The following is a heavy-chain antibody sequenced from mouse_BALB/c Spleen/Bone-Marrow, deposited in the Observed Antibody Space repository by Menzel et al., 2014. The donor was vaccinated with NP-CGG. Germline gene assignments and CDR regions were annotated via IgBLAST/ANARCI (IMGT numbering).Heavy chain of an antibody. V-gene: IGHV1S137*01. Sequence: QVQLQQSGAELVRPGVSVKISCKGSGYTFTDYAMHWVKQSHAESLEWIGVINTYFGDISYNQKFKGKATIAVDKTSRTVYMELARLTADDSAIYYCARGYSNNYAMDYWGQRTSVTVSS. D-gene: IGHD2-5*01. CDR1: GYTFTDYA. CDR2: INTYFGDI. CDR3: ARGYSNNYAMDY. J-gene: IGHJ4*01.